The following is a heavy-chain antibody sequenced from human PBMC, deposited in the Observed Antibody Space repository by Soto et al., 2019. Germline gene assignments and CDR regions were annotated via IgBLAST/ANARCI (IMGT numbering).Heavy chain of an antibody. CDR3: ARLGDYYQSLGT. CDR2: IYYKGTT. D-gene: IGHD3-22*01. Sequence: QVQLHESGPGLVKPSETLSLYCSVSGGSLKNYYWSWIRPPPGRGLEWVGYIYYKGTTTYNPSLKSRVAISLDTSKNQFSLQLTSVTAADTAIYYCARLGDYYQSLGTWGRGTLVTVSS. V-gene: IGHV4-59*08. J-gene: IGHJ5*02. CDR1: GGSLKNYY.